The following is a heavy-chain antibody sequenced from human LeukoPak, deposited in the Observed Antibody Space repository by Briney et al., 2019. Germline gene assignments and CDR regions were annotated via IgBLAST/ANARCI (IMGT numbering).Heavy chain of an antibody. V-gene: IGHV3-7*03. CDR3: ATYYDYVWGSYRYYFDY. Sequence: PGGSLRLSCVASGFTFSTYWMSWVRQAPGKWLEWVANIKQDGSEKYYVDSVKGRFTISRDNAKNSLFLQMNSLRAEDTAVYYCATYYDYVWGSYRYYFDYWGQGTLVTVSS. CDR1: GFTFSTYW. D-gene: IGHD3-16*02. CDR2: IKQDGSEK. J-gene: IGHJ4*02.